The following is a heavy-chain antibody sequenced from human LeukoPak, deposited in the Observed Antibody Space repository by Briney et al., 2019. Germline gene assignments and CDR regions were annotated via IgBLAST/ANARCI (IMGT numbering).Heavy chain of an antibody. D-gene: IGHD6-13*01. Sequence: ASVKVSCKASGYTFTSYYMHWVRQAPGQGLEWMGIINPSGGSTSYAQKFQGRVTMTRDTSTNTVYMELSSLRSEDTAVYYCASSSSWYCFDIWGQGTMVTVSS. J-gene: IGHJ3*02. V-gene: IGHV1-46*01. CDR2: INPSGGST. CDR1: GYTFTSYY. CDR3: ASSSSWYCFDI.